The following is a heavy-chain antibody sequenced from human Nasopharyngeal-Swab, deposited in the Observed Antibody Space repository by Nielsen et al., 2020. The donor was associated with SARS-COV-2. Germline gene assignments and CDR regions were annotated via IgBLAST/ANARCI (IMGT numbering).Heavy chain of an antibody. CDR1: GGSISSYY. CDR3: ARGDILTPYYYMDV. Sequence: SETLSLTCTVSGGSISSYYWNWVRQPPGKGLEWIAYVYYSGSTKYNSSLKSRVTISVDRAKNQVSLKLTSVTAADTAVYYCARGDILTPYYYMDVWGRGTTVAVSS. J-gene: IGHJ6*03. D-gene: IGHD3-9*01. V-gene: IGHV4-59*01. CDR2: VYYSGST.